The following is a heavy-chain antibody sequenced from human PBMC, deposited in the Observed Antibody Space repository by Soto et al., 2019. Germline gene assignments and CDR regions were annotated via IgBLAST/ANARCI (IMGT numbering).Heavy chain of an antibody. CDR2: VQPSRGTA. Sequence: QAQLLQSGAEMKKPGASVKVSCKSSGYTFINYFIHWGRQAPGQGLEWIGIVQPSRGTADYAQKFKGRVTLTTDMSTRTVYMDLSNLRSEDTAVYYCARPLIGNTVDLWGQGTTVIVSS. V-gene: IGHV1-46*01. D-gene: IGHD1-7*01. CDR1: GYTFINYF. CDR3: ARPLIGNTVDL. J-gene: IGHJ3*01.